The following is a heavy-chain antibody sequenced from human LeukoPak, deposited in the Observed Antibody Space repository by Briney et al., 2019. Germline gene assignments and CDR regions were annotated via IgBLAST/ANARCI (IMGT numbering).Heavy chain of an antibody. CDR1: GFTFSSYG. Sequence: PGGSLRLSCAASGFTFSSYGMHWVRQATGKGLEWVAVISYDGSNKYYADSVKGRFTISRDNSKNTLYLQMNSLRAEDTAVYYCATLYGDYGVYWGQGTLVTVSS. CDR3: ATLYGDYGVY. J-gene: IGHJ4*02. D-gene: IGHD4-17*01. V-gene: IGHV3-30*03. CDR2: ISYDGSNK.